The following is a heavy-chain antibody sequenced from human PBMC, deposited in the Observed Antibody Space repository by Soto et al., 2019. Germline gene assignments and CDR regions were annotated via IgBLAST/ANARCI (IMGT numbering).Heavy chain of an antibody. V-gene: IGHV4-34*01. CDR1: GGSFRGYY. Sequence: QVRLQQWGAGLLKPSDTLALTCAVHGGSFRGYYWSWIRQPPGKGLEWIGEINHSGGTNYNPSLKSRVSISVDASKHQFSLQLSSVTAADTAVYYCARLWSSNEGSSWGQGTLVAVSS. J-gene: IGHJ4*02. D-gene: IGHD2-21*01. CDR3: ARLWSSNEGSS. CDR2: INHSGGT.